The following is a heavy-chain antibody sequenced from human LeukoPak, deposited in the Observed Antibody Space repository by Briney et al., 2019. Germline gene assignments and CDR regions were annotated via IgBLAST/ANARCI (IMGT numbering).Heavy chain of an antibody. Sequence: GGSLRLSCAASGFTFSSYWMSWVRQAPGKGLEWVSSISGDGNNIYYIDSVKGRFTISRDSSENTVYLQMNSLRAEDTAVYYCAKDQNWFGHIGNFDSWGQGTLITVSS. D-gene: IGHD2-21*01. CDR3: AKDQNWFGHIGNFDS. CDR2: ISGDGNNI. J-gene: IGHJ4*02. V-gene: IGHV3-23*01. CDR1: GFTFSSYW.